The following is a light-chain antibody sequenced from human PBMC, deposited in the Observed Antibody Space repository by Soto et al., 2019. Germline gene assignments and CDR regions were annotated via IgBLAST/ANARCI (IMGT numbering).Light chain of an antibody. Sequence: QSALTQPASVSGSPGQSIAISCTGTSSYVGGYNYVSWYQQHPGKAPKLMVYDVSNRPSGVSNRFSGSKSGNTASLTISGLQAEDEADYYCSSDTSSSTYVFGTGTKVTVL. J-gene: IGLJ1*01. CDR1: SSYVGGYNY. CDR3: SSDTSSSTYV. V-gene: IGLV2-14*01. CDR2: DVS.